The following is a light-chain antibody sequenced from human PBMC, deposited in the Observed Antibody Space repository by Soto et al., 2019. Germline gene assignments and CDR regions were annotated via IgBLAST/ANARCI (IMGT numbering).Light chain of an antibody. J-gene: IGLJ3*02. CDR1: TGAVIDTHY. V-gene: IGLV7-46*01. CDR2: DMT. CDR3: LLAYGETRL. Sequence: QAVVTQEPSLTVSPRGTVTLTCGSSTGAVIDTHYPYWFQQKPGQVPRPLIYDMTNKYSWTPARFSGSLLGAKAALTLSGAQPDDEAEYFCLLAYGETRLFGGGTKVTVL.